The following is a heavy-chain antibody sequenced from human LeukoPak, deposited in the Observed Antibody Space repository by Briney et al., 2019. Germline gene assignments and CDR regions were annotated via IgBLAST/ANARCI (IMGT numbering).Heavy chain of an antibody. CDR3: ARGRYSSTKGYFDL. Sequence: ASVKVSCKASGYTFTSYYMHWVRQAPGQGLEWMGIINPSGGSTGYAQKFQGRVTITVDKSTSTAYMELSSLRSEDTAVYYCARGRYSSTKGYFDLWGRGTLVTVSS. V-gene: IGHV1-46*01. D-gene: IGHD6-13*01. J-gene: IGHJ2*01. CDR1: GYTFTSYY. CDR2: INPSGGST.